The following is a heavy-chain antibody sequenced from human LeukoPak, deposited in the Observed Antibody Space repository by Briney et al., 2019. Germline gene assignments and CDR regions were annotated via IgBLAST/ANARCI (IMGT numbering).Heavy chain of an antibody. D-gene: IGHD2-2*01. V-gene: IGHV1-2*02. Sequence: ASVKVSCKASGYTFTGYYMHWVRQAPGQGLEWMGWINPNSGGTNYAQKFQGRVTMTRDTSISTAYMELSRLRSDDTAVYYCAREGYCSSTSCYLDYWGRGTLVTVSS. CDR1: GYTFTGYY. CDR3: AREGYCSSTSCYLDY. J-gene: IGHJ4*02. CDR2: INPNSGGT.